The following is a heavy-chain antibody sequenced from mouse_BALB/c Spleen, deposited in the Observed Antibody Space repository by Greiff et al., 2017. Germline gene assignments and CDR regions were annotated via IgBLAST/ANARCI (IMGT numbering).Heavy chain of an antibody. CDR3: ARRDY. CDR1: GYTFTSYW. J-gene: IGHJ2*01. Sequence: DLVKPGASVKLSCKASGYTFTSYWINWIKQRPGQGLEWIGRIAPGRGSTYYNEMFKGKATLTVDTSSSTAYIQLSSLSSEDSAVYFCARRDYWGQGTTLTVSS. V-gene: IGHV1S41*01. CDR2: IAPGRGST.